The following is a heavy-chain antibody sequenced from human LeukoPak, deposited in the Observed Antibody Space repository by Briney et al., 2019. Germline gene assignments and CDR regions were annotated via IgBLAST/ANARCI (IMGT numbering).Heavy chain of an antibody. CDR1: GYTFTSYG. J-gene: IGHJ4*02. D-gene: IGHD5-12*01. CDR2: ISAYNGNT. CDR3: AKDFPGYDYIREFDS. Sequence: ASVKVSCKASGYTFTSYGISWVRQAPGQGLEWMGWISAYNGNTNYAQKLQGRVTMTTDTSTSTAYMELRSLRSDDTAVYYCAKDFPGYDYIREFDSWGQGTLVTVSS. V-gene: IGHV1-18*01.